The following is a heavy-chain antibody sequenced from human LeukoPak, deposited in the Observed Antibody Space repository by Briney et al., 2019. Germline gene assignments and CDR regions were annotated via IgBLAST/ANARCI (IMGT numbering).Heavy chain of an antibody. V-gene: IGHV3-23*01. Sequence: PGGTLRLSCAASGFDFSTYAMSWVRQAPGKGLEWVSGISGSGDTTYYADSVKGRFTISRDNSKNMLYLQIKSLGAEDTAIYYCAKDTFFADLTTGDYWGQGTLVTVSS. J-gene: IGHJ4*02. CDR1: GFDFSTYA. CDR3: AKDTFFADLTTGDY. CDR2: ISGSGDTT. D-gene: IGHD4-17*01.